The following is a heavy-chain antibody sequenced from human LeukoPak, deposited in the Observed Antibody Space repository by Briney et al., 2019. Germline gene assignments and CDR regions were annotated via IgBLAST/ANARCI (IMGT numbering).Heavy chain of an antibody. J-gene: IGHJ5*02. V-gene: IGHV3-21*01. CDR3: ARAGSYGNWFDP. D-gene: IGHD1-26*01. Sequence: GGSLRLSCAASGFTFSSHSMNWVRQAPGKGLEWVSSISTSSSYIYYADSVKGRFTISRDNAKNSLYLQMNSLRAEDTAVYYCARAGSYGNWFDPWGQGTLVTVSS. CDR2: ISTSSSYI. CDR1: GFTFSSHS.